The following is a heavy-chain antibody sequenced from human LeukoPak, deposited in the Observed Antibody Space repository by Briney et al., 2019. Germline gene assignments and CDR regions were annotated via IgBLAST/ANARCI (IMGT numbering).Heavy chain of an antibody. CDR1: GFTFSSYW. CDR2: INNDGSST. V-gene: IGHV3-74*01. J-gene: IGHJ4*02. D-gene: IGHD5-24*01. CDR3: AREMATIEGDFDY. Sequence: GGSLRLSCAASGFTFSSYWMRWGRQAPGKGLVWVSRINNDGSSTSYADSVKGRFTISRDNAKNTLYLQMNSLRAEDTAVYYCAREMATIEGDFDYWGQGTLVTVSS.